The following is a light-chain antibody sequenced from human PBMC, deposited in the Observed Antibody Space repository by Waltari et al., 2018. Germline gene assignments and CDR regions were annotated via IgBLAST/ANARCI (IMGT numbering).Light chain of an antibody. CDR3: QTGGHGTWV. CDR2: VNSDGSH. J-gene: IGLJ3*02. CDR1: SGHSSNV. Sequence: QLVVTQSPSASASLGASVKLTCTLSSGHSSNVIAWLQQQPEKGPRYLMKVNSDGSHSKGDDMPDRFSGSSSGSERYLTISNRQSEDEADYYCQTGGHGTWVFGGGTKLTVL. V-gene: IGLV4-69*01.